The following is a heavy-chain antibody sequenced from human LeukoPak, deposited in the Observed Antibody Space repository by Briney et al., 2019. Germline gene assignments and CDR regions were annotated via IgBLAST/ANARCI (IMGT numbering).Heavy chain of an antibody. J-gene: IGHJ6*03. V-gene: IGHV1-8*03. D-gene: IGHD6-19*01. CDR3: VRGTRLAHYYMDV. Sequence: ASVKVSCKASGYTFTSYDFNWVRQATGQGLEWMGWMNPNSGNTGYAQKFQGRVTITRNTSITTTYMELSSLRSEDTAVYYCVRGTRLAHYYMDVWGKGTTVTVSS. CDR1: GYTFTSYD. CDR2: MNPNSGNT.